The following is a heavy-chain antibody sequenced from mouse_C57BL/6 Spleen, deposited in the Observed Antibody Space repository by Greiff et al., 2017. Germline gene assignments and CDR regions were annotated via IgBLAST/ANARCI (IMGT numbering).Heavy chain of an antibody. D-gene: IGHD1-1*01. CDR2: IYPGSGST. CDR1: GYTFTSYW. V-gene: IGHV1-55*01. CDR3: ARWAVYGSREGGFDY. Sequence: QVQLQQPGAELVKPGASVKMSCKASGYTFTSYWITWVKQRPGQGLEWIGDIYPGSGSTNYNEKFKGKATMTVDTSSSTAYMQLSSLTSEDSAVYYCARWAVYGSREGGFDYWGQGTTLTVSS. J-gene: IGHJ2*01.